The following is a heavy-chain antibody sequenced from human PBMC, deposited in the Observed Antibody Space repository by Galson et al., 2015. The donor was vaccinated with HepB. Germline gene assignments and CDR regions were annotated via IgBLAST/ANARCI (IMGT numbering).Heavy chain of an antibody. Sequence: SVKVSCKASGGTFSNHAINWVRQAPGQGLEWMGGIIPFFGRPKTAQRFQDRLTITADESTSTVYMELSSLRSDDTAVYYCARPREYYYDDTDYDTSGYYYPGLDYWGQGILVTVSS. D-gene: IGHD3-22*01. V-gene: IGHV1-69*13. CDR2: IIPFFGRP. CDR1: GGTFSNHA. CDR3: ARPREYYYDDTDYDTSGYYYPGLDY. J-gene: IGHJ4*02.